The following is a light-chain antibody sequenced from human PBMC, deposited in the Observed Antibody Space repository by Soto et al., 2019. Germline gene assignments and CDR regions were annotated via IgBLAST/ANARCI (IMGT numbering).Light chain of an antibody. Sequence: QSVLTQPPSASGTPGQRVTISCSGSSSNIGSNYVYWYQQLPGTAPQLLIYRNNQRPSGVPDRFSGSKSGTSASLAISGLGSEDETDYYCAAWDDSLSGYVFGTGTKLTVL. J-gene: IGLJ1*01. CDR2: RNN. CDR3: AAWDDSLSGYV. CDR1: SSNIGSNY. V-gene: IGLV1-47*01.